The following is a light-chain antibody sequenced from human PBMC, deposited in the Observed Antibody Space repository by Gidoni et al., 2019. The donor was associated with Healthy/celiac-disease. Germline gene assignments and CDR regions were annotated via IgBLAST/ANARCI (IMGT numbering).Light chain of an antibody. J-gene: IGLJ2*01. CDR3: CSYAGSSTSVV. CDR2: EVS. Sequence: QSAPTQPPSVSASPGQSITISCTGTSSDVGSYNLASWYQQHPGKAPKLMIYEVSKRPSGVSNRFSGSKSGNTASLTISGLQAEDEADYYCCSYAGSSTSVVFGGGTKLTVL. CDR1: SSDVGSYNL. V-gene: IGLV2-23*02.